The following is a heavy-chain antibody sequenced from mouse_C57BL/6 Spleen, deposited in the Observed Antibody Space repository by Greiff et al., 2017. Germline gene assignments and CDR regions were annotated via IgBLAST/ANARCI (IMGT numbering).Heavy chain of an antibody. CDR1: GFTFSSYA. V-gene: IGHV5-9-1*02. J-gene: IGHJ4*01. CDR3: TRVSYNGYHYYAMDY. Sequence: EVQLVESGEGLVKPGGSLKLSCAASGFTFSSYAMSWVRQTPEKRLEWVAYISSGGGYIYYADTVKGRFTISRDNARNALYLQMSSLKSEDTAMYYCTRVSYNGYHYYAMDYWGQGTSVTVSA. D-gene: IGHD2-3*01. CDR2: ISSGGGYI.